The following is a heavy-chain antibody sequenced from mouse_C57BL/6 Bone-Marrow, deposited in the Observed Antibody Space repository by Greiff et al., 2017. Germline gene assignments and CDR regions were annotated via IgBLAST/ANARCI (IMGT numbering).Heavy chain of an antibody. J-gene: IGHJ2*01. CDR1: GYTFTSYW. V-gene: IGHV1-7*01. CDR3: AAGRGYYFDY. D-gene: IGHD4-1*01. CDR2: INPRSGYT. Sequence: LVESGAELAKPGASVKLSCKVSGYTFTSYWMHWGIQRHGQGQEWNGDINPRSGYTKYNQKFKDKATLTADKSSSTAYMQLISLTYEDSAVYYCAAGRGYYFDYWGQGTTLTVSS.